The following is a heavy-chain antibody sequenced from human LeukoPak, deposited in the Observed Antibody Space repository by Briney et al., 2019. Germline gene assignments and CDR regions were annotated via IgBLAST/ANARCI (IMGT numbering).Heavy chain of an antibody. Sequence: GGSLRLSCFASGFSFSIYWMHWVRRAPGKGLVWVSRITSDGSTTNYADSVEGRFTISRDSAKNTLFLQMNSLRAEDTAVYYCARGYCSGGSCYSAGEFDYWGQGTLVTVSS. D-gene: IGHD2-15*01. CDR1: GFSFSIYW. V-gene: IGHV3-74*01. J-gene: IGHJ4*02. CDR2: ITSDGSTT. CDR3: ARGYCSGGSCYSAGEFDY.